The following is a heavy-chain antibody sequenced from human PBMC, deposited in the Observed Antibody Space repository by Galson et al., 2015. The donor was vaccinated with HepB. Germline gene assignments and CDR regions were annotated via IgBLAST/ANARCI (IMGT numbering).Heavy chain of an antibody. CDR2: IYYSGST. Sequence: SETLSLTCTVSGGSISSSSYYWGWIRQPPGKGLEWIGSIYYSGSTYYNPSLKSRVTISVDTSKNQFSLKLSSVTAADTAVYYCARWLPYSSGWYARDYWGQGTLVTVSS. V-gene: IGHV4-39*01. J-gene: IGHJ4*02. D-gene: IGHD6-19*01. CDR1: GGSISSSSYY. CDR3: ARWLPYSSGWYARDY.